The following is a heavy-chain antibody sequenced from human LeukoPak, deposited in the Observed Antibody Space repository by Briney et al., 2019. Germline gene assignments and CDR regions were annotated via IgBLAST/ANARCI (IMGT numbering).Heavy chain of an antibody. J-gene: IGHJ4*02. CDR2: IYYSGST. Sequence: KPSETLSLTCAVSGYSISSSSYYWGWIRQPPGKGLEWIGSIYYSGSTYYNPSLKSRVTISVDTSKNQFSLKLSSVTAADTAVYYCARLVDIVATTEPRIDYWGQGTLVTVSS. CDR3: ARLVDIVATTEPRIDY. V-gene: IGHV4-39*01. D-gene: IGHD5-12*01. CDR1: GYSISSSSYY.